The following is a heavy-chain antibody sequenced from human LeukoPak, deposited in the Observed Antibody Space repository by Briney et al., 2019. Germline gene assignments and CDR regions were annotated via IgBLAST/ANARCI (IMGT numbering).Heavy chain of an antibody. D-gene: IGHD2-21*02. CDR3: ARGSRRTVVVTTRYYYYMDV. V-gene: IGHV4-34*01. Sequence: SETLSLTCAVYGGSFSGYYWTWIRQSPGKGLEWVGEINPSGSTNYNPSLKSRGTISIDTSKNQFSLKVRSVTAADTAVYYCARGSRRTVVVTTRYYYYMDVWGKGTTATVSS. J-gene: IGHJ6*03. CDR2: INPSGST. CDR1: GGSFSGYY.